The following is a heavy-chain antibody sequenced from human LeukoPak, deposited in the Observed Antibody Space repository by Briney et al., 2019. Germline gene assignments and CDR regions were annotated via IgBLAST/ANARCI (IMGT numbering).Heavy chain of an antibody. J-gene: IGHJ4*02. CDR3: ARGVWAMVRGVTIFDY. V-gene: IGHV1-69*13. Sequence: SVKVSCKASGGTFSSYAISWVRQAPGQGLEWMGGIIPIFGTANYAQKFQGRVTITADESTSTAYMELSSLRSEDTAAYYCARGVWAMVRGVTIFDYWGQGTLVTVSS. D-gene: IGHD3-10*01. CDR2: IIPIFGTA. CDR1: GGTFSSYA.